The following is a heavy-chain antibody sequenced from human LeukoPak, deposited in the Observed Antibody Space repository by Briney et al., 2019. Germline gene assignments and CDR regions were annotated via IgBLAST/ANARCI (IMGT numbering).Heavy chain of an antibody. J-gene: IGHJ4*02. V-gene: IGHV1-2*06. CDR1: GYTFTGYY. CDR3: ARDMGSGSSHHFDY. CDR2: INPNSGGT. D-gene: IGHD3-10*01. Sequence: ASVKGSSKASGYTFTGYYMHWVRQAPGQGLEWMGRINPNSGGTNYAQKFQGRVTMTRDTSISTAYMELSRLRSDDTAVYYCARDMGSGSSHHFDYWGQGTLVTVSS.